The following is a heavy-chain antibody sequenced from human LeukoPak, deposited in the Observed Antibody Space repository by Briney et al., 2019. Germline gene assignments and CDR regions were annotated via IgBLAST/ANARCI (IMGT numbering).Heavy chain of an antibody. CDR3: ARVAYCGGDCYSD. J-gene: IGHJ4*02. CDR2: INPNSGGT. CDR1: GYTLTDYY. V-gene: IGHV1-2*02. Sequence: ASVKVSCKASGYTLTDYYMHWVRQAPGQGLEWMGWINPNSGGTNYAQKFKGRVTMTRDTSISTAYMELSRLRSDDTAVYYCARVAYCGGDCYSDWGQGTLVTVSS. D-gene: IGHD2-21*02.